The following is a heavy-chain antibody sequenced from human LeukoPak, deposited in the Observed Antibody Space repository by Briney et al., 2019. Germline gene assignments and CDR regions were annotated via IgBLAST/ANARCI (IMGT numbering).Heavy chain of an antibody. CDR2: FDPEDGET. J-gene: IGHJ6*03. Sequence: ASVKVSCKVSGYTLTELSMHWVRQAPGKGLEWMGGFDPEDGETIYAQKFQGRVTMTEDTSTDTAYMELSSLRSEDTAVYYCATLGDSSGPAYHYYYMDVWGKGTTVTVSS. V-gene: IGHV1-24*01. CDR3: ATLGDSSGPAYHYYYMDV. D-gene: IGHD6-19*01. CDR1: GYTLTELS.